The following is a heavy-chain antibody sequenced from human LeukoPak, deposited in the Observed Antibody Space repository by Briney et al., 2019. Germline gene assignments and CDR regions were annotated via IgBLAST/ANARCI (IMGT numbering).Heavy chain of an antibody. CDR2: ISNSGGT. CDR3: ARDKGFYDI. D-gene: IGHD2/OR15-2a*01. Sequence: SQTLSLTCTVSGGSISTGGYYWSWIRQPPGKGLEWIGYISNSGGTYYNPSLKSRVSMSVDTSRSQFSLKLSSVTAADTAVYYCARDKGFYDIWGQGTMVTVSS. CDR1: GGSISTGGYY. V-gene: IGHV4-31*03. J-gene: IGHJ3*02.